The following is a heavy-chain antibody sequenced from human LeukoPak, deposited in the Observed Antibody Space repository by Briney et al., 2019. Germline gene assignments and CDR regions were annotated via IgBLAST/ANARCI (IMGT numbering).Heavy chain of an antibody. J-gene: IGHJ4*02. Sequence: GGSLRLSCAASGFTFSSYSMNWVRQAPGKGLEWVSSISSSSYIYYADSVKGRFTISRDNAKNSLYLQMNSLRAEDTAVYYCAGDYDFWSGYYRGGSRPIDYWGQGTLVTVSS. CDR2: ISSSSYI. D-gene: IGHD3-3*01. CDR3: AGDYDFWSGYYRGGSRPIDY. CDR1: GFTFSSYS. V-gene: IGHV3-21*01.